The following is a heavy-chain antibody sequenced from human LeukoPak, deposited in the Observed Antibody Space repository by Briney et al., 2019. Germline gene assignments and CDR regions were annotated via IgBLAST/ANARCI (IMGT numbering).Heavy chain of an antibody. D-gene: IGHD3-22*01. CDR1: GFTFRSYS. J-gene: IGHJ3*02. CDR3: ARVGFSSGYYFAFDI. V-gene: IGHV3-21*01. CDR2: ISSSSSYI. Sequence: GGSLRLSCAASGFTFRSYSMNWVRQAPGKGLEWVSSISSSSSYIYYADSVKGRFTISRDNAKNSLYLQMNSLRAEDTAVYYCARVGFSSGYYFAFDIWGQGTMVTVSS.